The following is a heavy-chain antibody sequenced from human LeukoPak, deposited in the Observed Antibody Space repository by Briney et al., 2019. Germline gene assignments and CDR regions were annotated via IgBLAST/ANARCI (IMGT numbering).Heavy chain of an antibody. CDR2: IYYRGRT. D-gene: IGHD2/OR15-2a*01. CDR3: ARKNDFEI. Sequence: PSESLSLTCTVSGGSITIDHRSWVRQPPGKGLEWVGCIYYRGRTYYTPSLKSRDTISLDTSKNKFSLRLTSATVADTAVSYCARKNDFEIWGQGTLVTVSS. J-gene: IGHJ3*02. CDR1: GGSITIDH. V-gene: IGHV4-59*12.